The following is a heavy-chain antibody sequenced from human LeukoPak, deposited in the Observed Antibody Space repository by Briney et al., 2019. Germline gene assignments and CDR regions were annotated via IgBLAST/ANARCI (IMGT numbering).Heavy chain of an antibody. J-gene: IGHJ4*02. D-gene: IGHD3-22*01. CDR2: INHSGST. V-gene: IGHV4-34*01. CDR3: ARGRRGYYDSSGYYYFDY. CDR1: GGSFSGYY. Sequence: SETLSLTCAVYGGSFSGYYWSWIRQPPGKGLEWVGEINHSGSTNYNPSLKSRVTISVDTSKNQFSLKLSSVTAADTAVYYCARGRRGYYDSSGYYYFDYWGQGTLVTVSS.